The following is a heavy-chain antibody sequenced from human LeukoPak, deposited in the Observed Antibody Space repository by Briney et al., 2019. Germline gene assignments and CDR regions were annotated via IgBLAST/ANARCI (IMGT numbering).Heavy chain of an antibody. CDR3: ATYSSGRRGYYFDS. Sequence: GGSLRLSCAASGFTVSSNYMSWVRQAPGKGLEWVAISYSGNTTYCADSVRGRFTISRDKSKNRLHLQMNSLRAEDTAVYYCATYSSGRRGYYFDSWGQRTLVTVSS. CDR2: SYSGNTT. CDR1: GFTVSSNY. D-gene: IGHD6-19*01. J-gene: IGHJ4*02. V-gene: IGHV3-66*01.